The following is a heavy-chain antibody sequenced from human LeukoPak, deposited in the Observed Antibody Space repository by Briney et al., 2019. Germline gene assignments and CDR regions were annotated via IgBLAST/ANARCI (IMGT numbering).Heavy chain of an antibody. J-gene: IGHJ6*02. CDR1: VFTFSSYE. CDR2: ISSSGSTI. CDR3: ARGPRITIFGVFYYYGMDV. Sequence: GGSLRLSCAASVFTFSSYEMNWVRQAPGKGLEWVSYISSSGSTIYYADSVKGRFTISQDNAKNSLYLQMNRLRAEDTAVYYCARGPRITIFGVFYYYGMDVWGQGTTVTVSS. D-gene: IGHD3-3*01. V-gene: IGHV3-48*03.